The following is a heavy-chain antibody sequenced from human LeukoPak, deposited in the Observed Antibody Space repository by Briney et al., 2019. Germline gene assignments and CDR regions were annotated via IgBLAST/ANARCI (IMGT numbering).Heavy chain of an antibody. CDR3: ARDYHYSFDN. CDR2: IGPRGGSI. CDR1: GFTFSSYG. V-gene: IGHV3-48*02. D-gene: IGHD4-11*01. Sequence: GRSLRLSCAASGFTFSSYGMHWVRQAPGKGLEWVSYIGPRGGSIYSADSVKGRFTISRDNAENSLFLQMNSLRDEDTAVYYCARDYHYSFDNWGQGTLVTVFS. J-gene: IGHJ4*02.